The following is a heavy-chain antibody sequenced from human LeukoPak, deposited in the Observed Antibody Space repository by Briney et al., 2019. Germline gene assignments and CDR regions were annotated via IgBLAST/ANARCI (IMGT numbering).Heavy chain of an antibody. J-gene: IGHJ3*02. V-gene: IGHV3-15*01. CDR1: GFTLSNAW. CDR3: TTGGGYFNDAFDI. Sequence: GGSLRLSCAASGFTLSNAWMSWVRQAPGKGLEWVGRIKSKTDGGTTDYAAPVKGRFTISRDDSKNTLYLQMNSLKTEDTAVYYCTTGGGYFNDAFDIWGQGTMVTVSS. D-gene: IGHD1-26*01. CDR2: IKSKTDGGTT.